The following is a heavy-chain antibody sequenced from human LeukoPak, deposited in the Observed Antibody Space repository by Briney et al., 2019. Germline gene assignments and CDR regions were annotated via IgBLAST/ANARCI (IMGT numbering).Heavy chain of an antibody. D-gene: IGHD3-10*01. CDR1: GFTFSSYG. CDR2: ITSGGST. J-gene: IGHJ6*03. CDR3: AKNDHRDYYYYMDV. V-gene: IGHV3-23*01. Sequence: GGSLRLSCAASGFTFSSYGMTWVRQAPGKGLEWASAITSGGSTKYVDSVKGRFTISRDNSKNSLYLQMNSLRAEDTAVYYCAKNDHRDYYYYMDVWGKGTTVTVSS.